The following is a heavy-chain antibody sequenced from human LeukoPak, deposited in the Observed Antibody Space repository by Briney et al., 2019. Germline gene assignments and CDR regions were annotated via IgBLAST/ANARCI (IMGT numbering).Heavy chain of an antibody. Sequence: PGESLKISFRGSGYSFTTYWIGWVRQMPGKGLEWMGIIYPGDFDTRYSPSFQGQVTISADKSISTAYLQWSSLKASDTAMYFCARRASATGVYYGMDVWGQGTTVTVSS. J-gene: IGHJ6*02. CDR3: ARRASATGVYYGMDV. V-gene: IGHV5-51*01. CDR1: GYSFTTYW. CDR2: IYPGDFDT. D-gene: IGHD4-23*01.